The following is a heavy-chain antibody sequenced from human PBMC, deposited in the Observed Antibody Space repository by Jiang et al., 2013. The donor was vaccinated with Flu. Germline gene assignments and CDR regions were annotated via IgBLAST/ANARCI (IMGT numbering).Heavy chain of an antibody. V-gene: IGHV1-24*01. J-gene: IGHJ4*02. CDR2: FDPEDGET. Sequence: GKGLEWMGGFDPEDGETIYAQKFQGRVTMTEDTSTDTAYMELSSLRSEDTAVYYCATDLTGSGYSSGWGLVDYWGQGTLVTVSS. CDR3: ATDLTGSGYSSGWGLVDY. D-gene: IGHD6-19*01.